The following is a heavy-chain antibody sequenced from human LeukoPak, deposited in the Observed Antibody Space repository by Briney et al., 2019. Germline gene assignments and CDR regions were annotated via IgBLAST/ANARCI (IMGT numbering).Heavy chain of an antibody. CDR3: ARDRSTSDY. Sequence: ASVKVSCKASGYTFTSYGISWVRQAPGQGLEWMGWISAYNGNTNYAQKFQGRVTMTRDTSISTAYMELSRLRYDDTAVYYCARDRSTSDYWGQGTLVTVSS. J-gene: IGHJ4*02. CDR1: GYTFTSYG. D-gene: IGHD3-16*02. V-gene: IGHV1-18*01. CDR2: ISAYNGNT.